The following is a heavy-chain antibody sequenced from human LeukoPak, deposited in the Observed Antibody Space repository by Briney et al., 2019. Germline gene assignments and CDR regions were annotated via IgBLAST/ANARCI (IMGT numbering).Heavy chain of an antibody. J-gene: IGHJ6*02. CDR2: IYHSGST. CDR3: ARLGMVRGVISAGMDV. CDR1: GGSISSGGYS. D-gene: IGHD3-10*01. Sequence: SQTLSLTCAVSGGSISSGGYSWRWLRQPPGKGLEWIGKIYHSGSTYYNPSLKSQITISVDRSKNQFSLKLSSVTAADTAVYYCARLGMVRGVISAGMDVWGQGTTVTVSS. V-gene: IGHV4-30-2*01.